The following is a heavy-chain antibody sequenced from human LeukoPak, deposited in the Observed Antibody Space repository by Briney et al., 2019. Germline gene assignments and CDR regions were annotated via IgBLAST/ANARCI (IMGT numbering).Heavy chain of an antibody. CDR2: IYYSGNT. CDR1: GGSISSSSYY. J-gene: IGHJ1*01. D-gene: IGHD3-22*01. Sequence: KSSETLSLTCTVSGGSISSSSYYWGWIRQPPGKGLEWIGSIYYSGNTYYSPSLKSRVTISVDTSKNLFSLKLSSVTAADTAVYYCARQSKGIIVITDFQHWGQGTLVTVS. CDR3: ARQSKGIIVITDFQH. V-gene: IGHV4-39*01.